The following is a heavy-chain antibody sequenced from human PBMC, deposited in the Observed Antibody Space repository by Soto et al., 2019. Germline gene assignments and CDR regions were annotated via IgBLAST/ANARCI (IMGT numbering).Heavy chain of an antibody. J-gene: IGHJ6*02. CDR1: GYTFTGYH. CDR2: IAPSSGGT. V-gene: IGHV1-2*02. CDR3: ASLPVMVRGVYYGMDV. Sequence: QVQLVQSGAEVKKPGASVKVSCKASGYTFTGYHMHWVRQAPGQGLEWMGWIAPSSGGTNYAQKFQGRVTITADESTSTAYMELSSLRSEDTAVYYCASLPVMVRGVYYGMDVWGQGTTVTVSS. D-gene: IGHD3-10*01.